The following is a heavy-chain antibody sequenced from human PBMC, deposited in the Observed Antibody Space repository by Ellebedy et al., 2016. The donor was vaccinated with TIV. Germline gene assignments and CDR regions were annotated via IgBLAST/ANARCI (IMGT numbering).Heavy chain of an antibody. D-gene: IGHD1-1*01. CDR1: GFTFSNYA. V-gene: IGHV3-21*01. J-gene: IGHJ4*02. CDR3: TRGWNGADY. CDR2: ITTSGTSI. Sequence: GGSLRLSCAASGFTFSNYAMNWVRQAPGKGLEWVSSITTSGTSIYYADSVKGRFTIPRDNAENSLYLQMNSLRAEDTAVYYCTRGWNGADYWGQGTLVTASS.